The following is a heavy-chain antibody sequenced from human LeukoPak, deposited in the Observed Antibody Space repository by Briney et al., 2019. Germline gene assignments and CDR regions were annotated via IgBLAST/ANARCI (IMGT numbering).Heavy chain of an antibody. CDR2: IKEDGREK. CDR3: ARNWGWQDY. Sequence: GVLRLTCAVSGFTFSRYWMNWVRQAPGKGLEWVATIKEDGREKYYVDSVKGRFTISRDNAKNSLYLQMNNLRAEDTALYYCARNWGWQDYWGQGTLVTVSS. CDR1: GFTFSRYW. D-gene: IGHD7-27*01. V-gene: IGHV3-7*01. J-gene: IGHJ4*02.